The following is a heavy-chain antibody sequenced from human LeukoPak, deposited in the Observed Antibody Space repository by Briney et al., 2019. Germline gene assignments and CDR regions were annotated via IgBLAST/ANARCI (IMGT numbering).Heavy chain of an antibody. J-gene: IGHJ3*02. CDR3: ARDEGRWELPDAFDI. D-gene: IGHD1-26*01. CDR2: IWYDGSNK. V-gene: IGHV3-33*01. CDR1: GFTFSGYG. Sequence: GGSLRLSCAASGFTFSGYGMHWVRQAPGKGLEWVAVIWYDGSNKYYADSVKGRFTISRDNSKNTLYLQMNSLRAEDTAVYYCARDEGRWELPDAFDIWGQGTMVTVSS.